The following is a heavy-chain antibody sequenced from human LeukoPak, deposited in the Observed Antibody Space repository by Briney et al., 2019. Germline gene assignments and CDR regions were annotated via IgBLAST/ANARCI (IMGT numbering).Heavy chain of an antibody. CDR1: GFTFSSYW. CDR2: IKQEGSEK. D-gene: IGHD5-18*01. CDR3: ARRGPTAMISYWYFDL. J-gene: IGHJ2*01. Sequence: GGSLRLSCAASGFTFSSYWMSWVRQAPGKGLEWVANIKQEGSEKYYVDSVKGRFTISRDNAKNSLYLQMNSLRAEETAVYYCARRGPTAMISYWYFDLWGRGTLVTVSS. V-gene: IGHV3-7*03.